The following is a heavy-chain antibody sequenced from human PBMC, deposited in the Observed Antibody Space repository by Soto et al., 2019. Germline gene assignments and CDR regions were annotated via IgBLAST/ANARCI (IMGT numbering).Heavy chain of an antibody. CDR1: GGSISSGGYY. CDR3: ARDPGTYCTSTSCYRFYYFDS. D-gene: IGHD2-2*01. J-gene: IGHJ4*02. Sequence: SETLSLTCTVSGGSISSGGYYWSWIRQHPGKGLEWIGYIYYSGGTYYNPSLKSRVTISVDTSKNQFSLNLSSVTAADTAVYFCARDPGTYCTSTSCYRFYYFDSWGQGTLVTVSS. CDR2: IYYSGGT. V-gene: IGHV4-31*03.